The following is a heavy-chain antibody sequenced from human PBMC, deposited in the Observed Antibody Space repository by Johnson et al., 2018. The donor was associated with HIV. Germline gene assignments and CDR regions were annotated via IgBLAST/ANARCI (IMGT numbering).Heavy chain of an antibody. CDR1: GFTVSSYY. J-gene: IGHJ3*02. Sequence: VQLVESGGGLVQPGGSLRLSCAASGFTVSSYYMSWVRQAPGKGLEWVSVLFSGGSIYFADSVKGRFTISRDNSKNTLYLQMNSLRAEYTAVYYCARACRDGYTCDAFDIWGQGTMVTVSS. CDR2: LFSGGSI. V-gene: IGHV3-66*01. CDR3: ARACRDGYTCDAFDI. D-gene: IGHD5-24*01.